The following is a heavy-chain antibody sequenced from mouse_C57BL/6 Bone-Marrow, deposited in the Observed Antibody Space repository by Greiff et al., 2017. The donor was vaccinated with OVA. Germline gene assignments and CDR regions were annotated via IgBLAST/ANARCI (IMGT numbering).Heavy chain of an antibody. D-gene: IGHD1-1*01. CDR1: GFSLTSYA. CDR2: IWTGGGT. Sequence: VKVVESGPGLVAPSQSLSITCTVSGFSLTSYAISWVRQPPGKGLEWLGVIWTGGGTNYNSALKSRLSISKDNSKSQVFLKMNSLQTDDTARYYCARNSPSYIYGSSYFDYWGQGTTLTVSS. J-gene: IGHJ2*01. CDR3: ARNSPSYIYGSSYFDY. V-gene: IGHV2-9-1*01.